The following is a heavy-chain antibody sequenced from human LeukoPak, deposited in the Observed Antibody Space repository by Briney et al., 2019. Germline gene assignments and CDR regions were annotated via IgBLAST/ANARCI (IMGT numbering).Heavy chain of an antibody. D-gene: IGHD6-6*01. J-gene: IGHJ4*02. CDR3: ARDKGIAARYFDD. CDR2: ISYDGSNK. V-gene: IGHV3-30-3*01. Sequence: SGGSLRLSCAASGFTFSSYAMHWVRQAPGKGLEWVAVISYDGSNKYYADSVKGRFTISRDNSKNTLYLQMNSLRAEDTAVYYCARDKGIAARYFDDWGQGTLVTVSS. CDR1: GFTFSSYA.